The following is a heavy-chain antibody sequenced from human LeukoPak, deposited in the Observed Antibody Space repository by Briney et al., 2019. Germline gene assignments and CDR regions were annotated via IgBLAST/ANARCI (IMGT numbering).Heavy chain of an antibody. CDR2: ISCDGSNK. CDR3: AKAYIANTHDFDY. D-gene: IGHD6-13*01. CDR1: GFTFSSYA. V-gene: IGHV3-30*04. Sequence: GGSLRLSCAASGFTFSSYAMHWVRQAPGKGLEWVAVISCDGSNKYYADSVKGRFTISRDNSKNTLYLQMNSLRAEDTAVYYCAKAYIANTHDFDYWGQGTLATVSS. J-gene: IGHJ4*02.